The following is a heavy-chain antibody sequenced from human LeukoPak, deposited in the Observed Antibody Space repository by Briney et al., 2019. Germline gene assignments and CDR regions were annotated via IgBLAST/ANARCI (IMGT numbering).Heavy chain of an antibody. Sequence: GGSLRLSCAASGFTFTSYGMTWVRQAPGKGLEWVSSIRSSSSYIYYSDSVKGRFTISRDNAKNSLYLQMNSLKADDTAVYYCTRGAGTGWRFDSWGQGTLVTVSS. CDR2: IRSSSSYI. J-gene: IGHJ4*02. D-gene: IGHD6-19*01. CDR3: TRGAGTGWRFDS. CDR1: GFTFTSYG. V-gene: IGHV3-21*06.